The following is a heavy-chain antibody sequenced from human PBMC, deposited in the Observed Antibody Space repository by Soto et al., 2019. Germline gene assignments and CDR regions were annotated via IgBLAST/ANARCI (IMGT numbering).Heavy chain of an antibody. J-gene: IGHJ6*03. D-gene: IGHD2-15*01. Sequence: SETLSLTCSVSGGSFSGYYWSWIRQPRGKGLEWIGEIDHSGSTNYNPSLKSRVTISVDTSKNQFSLNLSSVTAADTAVYYCARVRGLSRYYYYYMDVWDKGTTVTVSS. CDR2: IDHSGST. CDR1: GGSFSGYY. V-gene: IGHV4-34*01. CDR3: ARVRGLSRYYYYYMDV.